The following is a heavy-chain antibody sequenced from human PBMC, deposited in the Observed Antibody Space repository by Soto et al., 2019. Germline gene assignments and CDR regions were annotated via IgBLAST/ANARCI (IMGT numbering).Heavy chain of an antibody. V-gene: IGHV1-69*13. D-gene: IGHD3-10*01. CDR2: IIPIFGTA. CDR1: GGTFSSYA. J-gene: IGHJ6*02. CDR3: ARDPVERITMVRGVKYYYYYGMDV. Sequence: ASVKVSCKASGGTFSSYAISWVRQAPGQGLEWMGGIIPIFGTANYAQKFQGRVTITADESTSTAYMELSSLRSEDTAVYYCARDPVERITMVRGVKYYYYYGMDVWGQGTTVTVSS.